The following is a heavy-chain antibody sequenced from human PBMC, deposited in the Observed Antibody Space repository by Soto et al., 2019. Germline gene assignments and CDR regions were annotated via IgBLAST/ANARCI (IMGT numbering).Heavy chain of an antibody. CDR2: IIPIFGTA. CDR3: ARDNSGSTGRAYDY. D-gene: IGHD5-12*01. V-gene: IGHV1-69*13. Sequence: GASVKVSCKASGGTFSSYAISWVRQAPGQGLEWMGRIIPIFGTANYAQKFQGRVTITADESTSTAYMELSSLRSEDTAVYYCARDNSGSTGRAYDYWGQGTLVTVSS. J-gene: IGHJ4*02. CDR1: GGTFSSYA.